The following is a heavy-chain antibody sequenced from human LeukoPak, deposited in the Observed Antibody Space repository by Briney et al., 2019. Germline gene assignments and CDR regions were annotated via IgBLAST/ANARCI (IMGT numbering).Heavy chain of an antibody. V-gene: IGHV1-2*02. Sequence: GASVKVSCKASGYTFTGYYMHWVRQAPGRELEWMGWINSNSGDTNYAQKFQGRVTMTRDTSISTAYMELSRLRSDDTAVYYCAREPHYDLLTGYALGYLDLWGRGTLLTVSS. CDR3: AREPHYDLLTGYALGYLDL. CDR1: GYTFTGYY. CDR2: INSNSGDT. J-gene: IGHJ2*01. D-gene: IGHD3-9*01.